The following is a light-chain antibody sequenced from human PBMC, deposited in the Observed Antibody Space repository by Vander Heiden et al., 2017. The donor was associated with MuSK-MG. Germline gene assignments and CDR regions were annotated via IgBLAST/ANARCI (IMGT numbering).Light chain of an antibody. CDR3: GTWDSSLSAVV. CDR1: SSNLGNNF. V-gene: IGLV1-51*01. J-gene: IGLJ2*01. Sequence: QSVLTQPPSVSAAPGPTVTISCSGSSSNLGNNFVSCYQHRPGTAPKLLICDNNKRPSGIPDRFSGSKSGTSATLGITGLQTGDEADYYCGTWDSSLSAVVFGGGTKLTVL. CDR2: DNN.